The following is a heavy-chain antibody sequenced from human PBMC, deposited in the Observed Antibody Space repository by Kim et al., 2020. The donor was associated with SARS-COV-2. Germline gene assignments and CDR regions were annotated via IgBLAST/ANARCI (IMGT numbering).Heavy chain of an antibody. CDR1: GFTFDDYA. V-gene: IGHV3-9*01. J-gene: IGHJ6*02. CDR3: AKDIGDLYGVLPPIYYYYGMDV. CDR2: ISWNSGSI. Sequence: GGSLRLSCAASGFTFDDYAMHWVRQAPGKGLEWVSGISWNSGSIGYADSVKGRFTISRDNAKNSLYLQMNSLRAEDTALYYCAKDIGDLYGVLPPIYYYYGMDVWGQGTTVTVSS. D-gene: IGHD4-17*01.